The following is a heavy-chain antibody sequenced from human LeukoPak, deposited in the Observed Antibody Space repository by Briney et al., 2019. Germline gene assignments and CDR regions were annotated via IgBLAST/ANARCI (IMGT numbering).Heavy chain of an antibody. CDR1: GFTFSSYS. D-gene: IGHD3-3*01. CDR3: AREQYAFWSGYYCY. Sequence: GGSLRLSCAASGFTFSSYSMNWVRQAPGKGLEWVSSISSSSSYIYYADSVKGRFTISRDNAKNSLYLQMNSLRAEDTAVYYCAREQYAFWSGYYCYWGQGTLVTVSS. J-gene: IGHJ4*02. V-gene: IGHV3-21*01. CDR2: ISSSSSYI.